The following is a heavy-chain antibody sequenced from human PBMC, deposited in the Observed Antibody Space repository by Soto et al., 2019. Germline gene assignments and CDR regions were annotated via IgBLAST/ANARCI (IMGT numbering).Heavy chain of an antibody. D-gene: IGHD3-9*01. CDR3: AREINFDWSLSSRNWFDP. V-gene: IGHV1-69*06. J-gene: IGHJ5*02. CDR2: IIPIFGTA. CDR1: GGTFSSYA. Sequence: QVQLVQSGAEVKKPGSSVKVSCKASGGTFSSYAISWVRQAPGQGLEWMGGIIPIFGTANYAQKFQGRVTTTADKSTSTAYMELSSLRSEDTAVYYCAREINFDWSLSSRNWFDPWGQGTLVTVSS.